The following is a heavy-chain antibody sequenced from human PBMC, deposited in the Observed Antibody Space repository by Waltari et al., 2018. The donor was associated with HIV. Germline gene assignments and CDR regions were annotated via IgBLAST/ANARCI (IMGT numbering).Heavy chain of an antibody. Sequence: EVQLVESGGGLVKPGGSLRLAGAASGFTFSTSNMNWVRQAPGKGLEWISSISSSTTYKNYAESVKGRFTISRDNAKKSLYLQMNSLRAEDTAVYYCARDWSAYDEPDYYYAMDVWGQGTTVTVSS. V-gene: IGHV3-21*02. J-gene: IGHJ6*02. CDR2: ISSSTTYK. CDR1: GFTFSTSN. D-gene: IGHD3-3*01. CDR3: ARDWSAYDEPDYYYAMDV.